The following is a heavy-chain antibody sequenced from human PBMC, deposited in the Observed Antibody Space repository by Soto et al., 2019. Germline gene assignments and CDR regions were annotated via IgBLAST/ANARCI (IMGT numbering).Heavy chain of an antibody. CDR1: GFTFSSYG. J-gene: IGHJ6*02. CDR2: ISSDGSKK. Sequence: QVQLVESGGGMVQPGMSLRLSCAASGFTFSSYGMHWVRQAPGKGLEWVAVISSDGSKKYHADSVKGRLTISRDNSKDTLYLQMSSLRTEYTAVYYCAKTGYYGMDVWGQGTTVTVSS. CDR3: AKTGYYGMDV. V-gene: IGHV3-30*18.